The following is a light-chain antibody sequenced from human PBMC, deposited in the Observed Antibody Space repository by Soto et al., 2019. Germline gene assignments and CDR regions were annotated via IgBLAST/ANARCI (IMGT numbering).Light chain of an antibody. V-gene: IGKV2-28*01. J-gene: IGKJ2*01. Sequence: DIVMTQSPLSLPVTPGEPASISCRSSQSLLHSNGYNYLDWYLQKPGQSPQLLIYLGSNRASGVPDRFSGSGSGTDFTLKNSRVEGEDVGVYYCMQALQTSYTFGQGTKLEIK. CDR3: MQALQTSYT. CDR2: LGS. CDR1: QSLLHSNGYNY.